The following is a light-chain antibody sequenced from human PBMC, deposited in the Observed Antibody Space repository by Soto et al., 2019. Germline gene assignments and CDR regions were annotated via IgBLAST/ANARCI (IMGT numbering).Light chain of an antibody. CDR2: AAS. CDR3: QQYGSSRWT. CDR1: QRISSSY. J-gene: IGKJ1*01. V-gene: IGKV3-20*01. Sequence: EVVLTQSPGTLSLSPGERTTLSCRSSQRISSSYLAWYQQKPGQAPRLLIYAASSRATGIPDRFSGRGSGTDFTLTIRRLESEDFAVYYCQQYGSSRWTFGQGTKVEIK.